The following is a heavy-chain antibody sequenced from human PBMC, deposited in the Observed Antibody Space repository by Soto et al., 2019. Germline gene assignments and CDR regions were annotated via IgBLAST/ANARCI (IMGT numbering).Heavy chain of an antibody. CDR2: INHSGST. Sequence: QVQLQQWGAGLLKPSETLSLTCAVYGGSFSGYYWSWIRQPPGKGLEWIGEINHSGSTNYNPSLKSRVTISVDTSKNQFSLKLSSVTAADTAVYYCARAGSSWTYYYYYGMDVWGQGTTVTVSS. V-gene: IGHV4-34*01. CDR1: GGSFSGYY. J-gene: IGHJ6*02. D-gene: IGHD6-13*01. CDR3: ARAGSSWTYYYYYGMDV.